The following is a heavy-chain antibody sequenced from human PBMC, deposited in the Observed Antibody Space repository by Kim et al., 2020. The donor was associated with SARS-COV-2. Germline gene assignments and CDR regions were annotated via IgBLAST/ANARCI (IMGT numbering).Heavy chain of an antibody. CDR3: ARGGAAAANRYYYYYGMDV. CDR2: INHSGST. CDR1: GGSFSGYY. Sequence: SETLSLTCAVYGGSFSGYYWSWIRQPPGKGLEWIGEINHSGSTNYNPSLKSRVTISVDTSKNQFSLKLSSVTAADTAVYYCARGGAAAANRYYYYYGMDVWGQGTTVTVSS. J-gene: IGHJ6*02. V-gene: IGHV4-34*01. D-gene: IGHD6-13*01.